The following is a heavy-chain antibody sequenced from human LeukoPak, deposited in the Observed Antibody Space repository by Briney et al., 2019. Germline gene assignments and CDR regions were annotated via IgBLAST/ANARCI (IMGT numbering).Heavy chain of an antibody. Sequence: GGSLRLSCAASGFSFRSHGMNWVRQAPGKGLEWVSYITSSGSSIYYADPVKGRFTISRDNAKNSLYLQMNSPRAEDTAVYYCTRGVASSGWAILYWGPGTLVTVSS. V-gene: IGHV3-48*01. D-gene: IGHD6-19*01. CDR1: GFSFRSHG. J-gene: IGHJ4*02. CDR2: ITSSGSSI. CDR3: TRGVASSGWAILY.